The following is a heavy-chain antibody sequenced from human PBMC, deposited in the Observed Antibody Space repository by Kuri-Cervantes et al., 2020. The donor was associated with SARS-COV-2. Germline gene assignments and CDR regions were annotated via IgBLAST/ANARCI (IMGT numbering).Heavy chain of an antibody. D-gene: IGHD3-22*01. CDR3: AKDQSARYYDNSGLFGY. CDR1: GFTFSSYG. J-gene: IGHJ4*02. V-gene: IGHV3-30*18. Sequence: GGSLRLSCAASGFTFSSYGMHWVRQAPGKGLEWVAVISYDGSNKYYADSVKGRFTISRDNSKNTLYLQMNSLRAEDTAVYYCAKDQSARYYDNSGLFGYWGQGTLVTVSS. CDR2: ISYDGSNK.